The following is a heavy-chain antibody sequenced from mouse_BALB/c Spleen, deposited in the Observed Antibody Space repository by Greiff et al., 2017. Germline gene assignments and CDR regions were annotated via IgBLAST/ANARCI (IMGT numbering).Heavy chain of an antibody. Sequence: QVQLQQPGAELVKPGASVKLSCKASGYTFTSYWMHWVKQRPGQGLAWIGEIDPSDSYTNYNQKFKGKATLTVDKSSSTAYMQLSSLTSEDSAVYYCARGDMITTWFAYWGQGTLVTVSA. CDR3: ARGDMITTWFAY. D-gene: IGHD2-4*01. J-gene: IGHJ3*01. V-gene: IGHV1-69*02. CDR2: IDPSDSYT. CDR1: GYTFTSYW.